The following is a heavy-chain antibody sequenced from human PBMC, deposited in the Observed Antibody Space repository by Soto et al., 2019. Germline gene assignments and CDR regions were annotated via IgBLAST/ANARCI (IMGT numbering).Heavy chain of an antibody. V-gene: IGHV4-59*08. CDR1: GGYISSYY. Sequence: PSETMSLTCTVSGGYISSYYWSWIRQPPGKGLEWIGYIYYSGSTNYNPSLKSRVTISVDTSKNQFSLKLSSVTAADTAVYYCARLRAATGSPEYFQHWGQGTLVTVSS. CDR3: ARLRAATGSPEYFQH. D-gene: IGHD6-25*01. CDR2: IYYSGST. J-gene: IGHJ1*01.